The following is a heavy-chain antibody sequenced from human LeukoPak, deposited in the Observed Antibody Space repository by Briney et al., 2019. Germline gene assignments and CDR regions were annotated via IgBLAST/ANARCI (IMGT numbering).Heavy chain of an antibody. Sequence: GGSLRLSCAASGFTFSSYSMNWVRQAPGKGLEWVSSISSSSSYIYYADSMKGRFTISRDNAKKSLYLQMNSLRAEDTAVYYCARDILGSQTPFDYWGQGTLVTVSS. CDR1: GFTFSSYS. D-gene: IGHD1-26*01. CDR2: ISSSSSYI. J-gene: IGHJ4*02. V-gene: IGHV3-21*01. CDR3: ARDILGSQTPFDY.